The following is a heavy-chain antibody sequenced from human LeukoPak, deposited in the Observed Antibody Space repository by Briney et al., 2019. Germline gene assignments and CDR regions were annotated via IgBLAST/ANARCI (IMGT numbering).Heavy chain of an antibody. V-gene: IGHV1-18*01. CDR1: GYTFTSYS. J-gene: IGHJ4*02. D-gene: IGHD2-15*01. Sequence: ASVKVSCKASGYTFTSYSISWVRQAPGQGLEWMGWISAYNGNTNYAQKLQGRVTMTTDTSTSTAYMELRSLRSDDTAVYYCARDYWLTGLVVVAADWGQGTLVTVSS. CDR3: ARDYWLTGLVVVAAD. CDR2: ISAYNGNT.